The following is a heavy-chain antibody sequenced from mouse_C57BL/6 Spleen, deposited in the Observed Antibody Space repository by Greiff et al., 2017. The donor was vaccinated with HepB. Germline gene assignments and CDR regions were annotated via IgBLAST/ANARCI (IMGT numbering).Heavy chain of an antibody. CDR2: ISDGGSYT. J-gene: IGHJ3*01. CDR3: ARDRDYTPFAY. V-gene: IGHV5-4*01. CDR1: GFTFSSYA. Sequence: EVNLVESGGGLVKPGGSLKLSCAASGFTFSSYAMSWVRQTPEKRLEWVATISDGGSYTYYPDNVKGRFTISRDNAKNNLYLQMSHLKSEDTAMYYCARDRDYTPFAYWGQGTLVTVSA. D-gene: IGHD2-12*01.